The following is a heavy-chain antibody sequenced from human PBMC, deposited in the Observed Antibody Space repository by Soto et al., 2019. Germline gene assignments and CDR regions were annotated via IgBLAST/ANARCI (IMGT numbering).Heavy chain of an antibody. CDR2: ISYDGSNK. CDR1: GFTFSSYA. V-gene: IGHV3-30-3*01. D-gene: IGHD3-10*01. J-gene: IGHJ3*02. CDR3: ASSAVSAFDI. Sequence: GGSLRLSCAASGFTFSSYAMHWVRQAPGKGLEWVAVISYDGSNKYYADSVKGRFTISRDNSKNTLYLQMNSLRAEDTAVYHCASSAVSAFDIWGQGTMVTVSS.